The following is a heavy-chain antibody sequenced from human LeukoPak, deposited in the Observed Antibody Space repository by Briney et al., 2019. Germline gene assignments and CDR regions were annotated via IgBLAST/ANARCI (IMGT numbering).Heavy chain of an antibody. J-gene: IGHJ4*02. CDR3: ARSYYDFWSGYYAHDY. CDR2: ISAYNGNT. D-gene: IGHD3-3*01. CDR1: GYTFTSYG. Sequence: ASVKVSCKASGYTFTSYGISWVRQAPGQGLEWMGWISAYNGNTNYAQKLQGRVTMTTDTSTSTAYMELRSLRSDDTAVYYCARSYYDFWSGYYAHDYWGQGTLVTVPS. V-gene: IGHV1-18*01.